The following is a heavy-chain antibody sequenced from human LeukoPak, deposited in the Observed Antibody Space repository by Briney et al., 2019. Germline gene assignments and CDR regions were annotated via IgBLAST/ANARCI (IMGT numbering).Heavy chain of an antibody. CDR1: GFSFGSYP. J-gene: IGHJ4*02. CDR3: ARDSSHYLGSSDY. Sequence: GGSLRLSCVVSGFSFGSYPMSWVRQAPGKGLEWVSVISETGGVTHYADSMKGRLTISRDNIKNTLNLQMNSLRAEDTAIYYCARDSSHYLGSSDYWGQGTLVTVSS. CDR2: ISETGGVT. D-gene: IGHD6-6*01. V-gene: IGHV3-23*01.